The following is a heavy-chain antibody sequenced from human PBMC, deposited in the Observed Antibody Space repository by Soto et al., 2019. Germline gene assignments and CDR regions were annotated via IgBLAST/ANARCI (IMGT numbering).Heavy chain of an antibody. D-gene: IGHD2-2*01. J-gene: IGHJ4*02. V-gene: IGHV3-23*01. CDR1: GFTFSSSG. Sequence: EVQLLESGGGLVQPGGSLRLSCAASGFTFSSSGMSWVRQAPGRGLEWISGLSESGETTYYADSVKGRFTISRDTSKSTLYLQMNSLRVEETAVYYCAKDSGFDSTDWGQGTLVTVSS. CDR3: AKDSGFDSTD. CDR2: LSESGETT.